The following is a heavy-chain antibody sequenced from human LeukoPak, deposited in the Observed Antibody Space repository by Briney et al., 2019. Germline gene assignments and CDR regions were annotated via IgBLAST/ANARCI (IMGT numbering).Heavy chain of an antibody. Sequence: ASVKVSCKASGYTFTSYDINWVRQATGQGLEWMGWMNPNSGNTGYAQKFQGRVTMTRNTSISTAYMELSSLRSEDTAVYYCARGLPVPEWELPYFDYWGQGTLVTVSS. J-gene: IGHJ4*02. CDR1: GYTFTSYD. D-gene: IGHD1-26*01. CDR2: MNPNSGNT. CDR3: ARGLPVPEWELPYFDY. V-gene: IGHV1-8*01.